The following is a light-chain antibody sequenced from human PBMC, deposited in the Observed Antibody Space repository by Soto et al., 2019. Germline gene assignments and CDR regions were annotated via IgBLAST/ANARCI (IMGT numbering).Light chain of an antibody. CDR1: CSDVGGYNY. CDR2: DVS. CDR3: SSYTSSSTLGV. Sequence: SALTQPASVSGSPGQSITISCTGTCSDVGGYNYVSWYQQHPGKAPKLMIYDVSNRPSGVSNRFSGSKSGNTASLTISGLQAEDEADYYCSSYTSSSTLGVFGGGTKLTVL. V-gene: IGLV2-14*01. J-gene: IGLJ3*02.